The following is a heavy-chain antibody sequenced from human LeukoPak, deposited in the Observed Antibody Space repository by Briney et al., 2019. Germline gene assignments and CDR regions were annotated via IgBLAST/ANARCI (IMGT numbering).Heavy chain of an antibody. CDR3: ARDSSGWYDY. J-gene: IGHJ4*02. D-gene: IGHD6-19*01. V-gene: IGHV3-30-3*01. Sequence: GGSLRLSCAASGFTFSSYAMHWVRQAPGKGLEWVAVISYDGSNKYCADSVKGRFTISRDNAKNSLYLQTNSLRAEDTAVYYCARDSSGWYDYWGQGTLVTVSS. CDR2: ISYDGSNK. CDR1: GFTFSSYA.